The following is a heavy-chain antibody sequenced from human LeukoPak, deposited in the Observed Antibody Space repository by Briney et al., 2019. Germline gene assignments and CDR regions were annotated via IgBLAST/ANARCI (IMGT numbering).Heavy chain of an antibody. CDR2: INPNSGGT. Sequence: ASVKVSCKASGYTFTGYYMHWVRQAPGQGLEWMGWINPNSGGTNYAQKFQGRVTMTRDTSISTAYMELSRLRSDDTAVYYCARDRDYDFWSGYLDLQNWFDPWGQGTLVTVSS. V-gene: IGHV1-2*02. J-gene: IGHJ5*02. CDR1: GYTFTGYY. CDR3: ARDRDYDFWSGYLDLQNWFDP. D-gene: IGHD3-3*01.